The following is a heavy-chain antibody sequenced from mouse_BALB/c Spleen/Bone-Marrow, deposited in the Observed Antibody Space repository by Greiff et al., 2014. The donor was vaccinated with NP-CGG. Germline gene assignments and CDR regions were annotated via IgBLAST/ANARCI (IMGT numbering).Heavy chain of an antibody. J-gene: IGHJ4*01. CDR1: GYTFTYYT. Sequence: VQLQQSAAELARPGASVEMSCKTSGYTFTYYTMHWVKQRPGQGLEWIGYINPSSGYTDYSQKLKDKTTLTTDKSSSTAYLQLSSLASEDSAVYYCVRENYDYDGDAMDYWGQGTSVTVSS. CDR3: VRENYDYDGDAMDY. D-gene: IGHD2-4*01. CDR2: INPSSGYT. V-gene: IGHV1-4*02.